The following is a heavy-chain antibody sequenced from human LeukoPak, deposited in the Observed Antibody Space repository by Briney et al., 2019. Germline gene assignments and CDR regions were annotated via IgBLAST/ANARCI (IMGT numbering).Heavy chain of an antibody. CDR1: GGSISSYY. CDR3: ASLGYYYGSGSYLDY. J-gene: IGHJ4*02. Sequence: SETLSLTCTVSGGSISSYYWSWIRQPPGKGLEWIGYIYYSGSTNYNPSLKSRVTISVDTSKNQFSLKLSSVTAADTAVYYCASLGYYYGSGSYLDYWGQGTLVTVSS. D-gene: IGHD3-10*01. V-gene: IGHV4-59*12. CDR2: IYYSGST.